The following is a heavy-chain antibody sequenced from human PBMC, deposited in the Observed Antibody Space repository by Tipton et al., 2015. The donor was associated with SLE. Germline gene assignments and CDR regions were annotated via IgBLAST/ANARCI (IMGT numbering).Heavy chain of an antibody. D-gene: IGHD3-10*01. V-gene: IGHV4-4*09. Sequence: TLSLTCTVSGGSISSYYWSWIRQPPGKGLEWIGYIYTSGSTNYNPSLKSRVTISVDTSKNQFSLKLSSVTAADTAVYYCARLNYYGSGSYSCFDYWGQGTLVTVSS. J-gene: IGHJ4*02. CDR1: GGSISSYY. CDR3: ARLNYYGSGSYSCFDY. CDR2: IYTSGST.